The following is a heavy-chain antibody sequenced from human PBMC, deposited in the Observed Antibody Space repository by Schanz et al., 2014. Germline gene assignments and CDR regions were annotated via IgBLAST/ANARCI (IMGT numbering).Heavy chain of an antibody. V-gene: IGHV3-7*01. CDR2: IKQDGSEK. J-gene: IGHJ6*02. CDR1: GFIFSNSW. CDR3: ARSGVDV. Sequence: EVQLVESGGGLVQPGGSLRLSCAASGFIFSNSWMSWVRQAPGKGLEWVANIKQDGSEKYYVDSVKGRFTISRDNSKNTLYLQMNSLRAEDTAVYYCARSGVDVWGQGTTVTVSS. D-gene: IGHD3-10*01.